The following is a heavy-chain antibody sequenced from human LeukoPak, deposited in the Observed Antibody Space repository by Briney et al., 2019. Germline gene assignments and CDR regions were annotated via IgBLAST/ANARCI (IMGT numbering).Heavy chain of an antibody. CDR3: ARNKINPVTTGWYFDL. V-gene: IGHV3-21*01. CDR2: VSIGGSFI. Sequence: PGGSLRLSCAASGFTFSSYGMNWVRQAPGKGLEWVSFVSIGGSFIYYADSVKGRFTISRDDAKNYLYLQMNSLTAEDTAEYYCARNKINPVTTGWYFDLWGRGTLVSVSS. CDR1: GFTFSSYG. J-gene: IGHJ2*01. D-gene: IGHD1-14*01.